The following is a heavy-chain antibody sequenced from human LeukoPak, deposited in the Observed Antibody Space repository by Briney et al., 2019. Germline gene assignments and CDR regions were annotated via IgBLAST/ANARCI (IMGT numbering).Heavy chain of an antibody. V-gene: IGHV1-69*06. CDR3: ARQSTIFGVVSAVYYYYMDV. D-gene: IGHD3-3*01. Sequence: ASVKVSCKASGGTFSSYVISWVRQAPGQGLEWMGGIIPIFGTANYAQKFQGRVTITADKSTSTAYMELSSLRSEDTAVYYCARQSTIFGVVSAVYYYYMDVWGKGTTVTVSS. CDR1: GGTFSSYV. CDR2: IIPIFGTA. J-gene: IGHJ6*03.